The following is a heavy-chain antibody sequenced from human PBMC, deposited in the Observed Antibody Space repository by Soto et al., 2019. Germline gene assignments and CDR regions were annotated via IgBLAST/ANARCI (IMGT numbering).Heavy chain of an antibody. CDR2: VDHWGTN. CDR1: GGSFSDYC. Sequence: QVQLQQWGAGLLKPSETLSLTCTVYGGSFSDYCWSWIRQPPGKGLEWIGEVDHWGTNFFNPSLKSQVTISIDTSKNQFSLNLRSVTAADTAVYYCARGRDADMRDKGNWVDPWGQGTLVTVSS. D-gene: IGHD2-15*01. CDR3: ARGRDADMRDKGNWVDP. V-gene: IGHV4-34*01. J-gene: IGHJ5*02.